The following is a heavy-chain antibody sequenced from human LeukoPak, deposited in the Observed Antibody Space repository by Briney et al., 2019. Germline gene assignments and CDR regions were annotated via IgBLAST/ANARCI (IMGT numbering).Heavy chain of an antibody. J-gene: IGHJ4*02. Sequence: ASETLSLTCTVSGGSISSGSYYWSWIRQPAGKGLEWIGRIYTSGSTNYNPSLKSRVTISVDTSKNQFSLNLSSVTAADTAVYYCARDARVGTRYFDSWGQGTLVTVSS. V-gene: IGHV4-61*02. D-gene: IGHD4-23*01. CDR1: GGSISSGSYY. CDR3: ARDARVGTRYFDS. CDR2: IYTSGST.